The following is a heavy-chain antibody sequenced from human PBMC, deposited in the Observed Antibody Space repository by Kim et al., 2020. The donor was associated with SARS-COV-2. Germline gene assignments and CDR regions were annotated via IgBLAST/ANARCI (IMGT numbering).Heavy chain of an antibody. J-gene: IGHJ6*02. CDR2: IRSKANSYAT. CDR1: GFTFSGSA. CDR3: LLSSPGSTSSKAPNYYGMDV. D-gene: IGHD2-2*01. V-gene: IGHV3-73*01. Sequence: GGSLRLSCAVSGFTFSGSAMHWVRQASGKGLEWVGRIRSKANSYATAYAASVKGRFTISRDDSKNTAYLQMNSLKTEDTAVYYCLLSSPGSTSSKAPNYYGMDVWGQGTTVTVSS.